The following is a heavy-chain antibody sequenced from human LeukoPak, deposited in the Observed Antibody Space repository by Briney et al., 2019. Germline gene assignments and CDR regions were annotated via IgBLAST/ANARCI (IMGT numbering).Heavy chain of an antibody. CDR2: INSDGSST. CDR3: ARQGSGWYYFDY. Sequence: GGSLRLSCAASGFTLSSYWMHWVRQAPGKGLVWVSRINSDGSSTSYADSVKGRFTISRDNAKNTLYLQVSSLRAEDTAVYYCARQGSGWYYFDYWGQGTLVTVSS. D-gene: IGHD6-19*01. V-gene: IGHV3-74*01. J-gene: IGHJ4*02. CDR1: GFTLSSYW.